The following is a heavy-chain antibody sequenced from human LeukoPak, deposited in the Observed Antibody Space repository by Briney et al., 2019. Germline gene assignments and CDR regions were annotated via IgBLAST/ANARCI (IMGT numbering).Heavy chain of an antibody. CDR2: ISHSGGST. CDR3: AKDGYDSPNYFDS. V-gene: IGHV3-23*01. D-gene: IGHD2-2*01. J-gene: IGHJ4*02. Sequence: PGGSLRLSCAASGFTFSRHAMNWVRQAPGKGLEWISGISHSGGSTYYADSVKGRFTISRDNSKSTLYLQMNSLRAEDTAVYYCAKDGYDSPNYFDSWGQGTLVTVSS. CDR1: GFTFSRHA.